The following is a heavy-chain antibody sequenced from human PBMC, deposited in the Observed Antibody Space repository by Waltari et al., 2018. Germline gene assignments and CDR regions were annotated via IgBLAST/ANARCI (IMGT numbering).Heavy chain of an antibody. CDR3: ARESGRDYYLDY. CDR1: GGSISSSNYY. CDR2: IHYRGST. J-gene: IGHJ4*02. D-gene: IGHD3-10*01. V-gene: IGHV4-39*07. Sequence: QLHLQESGPGLVKPSETLSLTCIVPGGSISSSNYYWGWIRQSPGKGLEWIGIIHYRGSTHYNPSLRSRVTISVDTSKNQFSLEVTSVTAADTAVYYCARESGRDYYLDYWGQGTLVTVSS.